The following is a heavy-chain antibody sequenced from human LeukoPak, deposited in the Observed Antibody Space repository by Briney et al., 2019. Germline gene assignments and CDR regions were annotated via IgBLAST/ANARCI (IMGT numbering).Heavy chain of an antibody. CDR1: GYSFTSHY. J-gene: IGHJ4*02. Sequence: ASVKVSCKASGYSFTSHYMHWVRQAPGQGLEWMGLINPSGSSTLYAQKFQGRVAMTRDMSTTTDYMELSSLRSEDKAVYYCASSLHGRGYSGYDYLFGYWRQGTLVTVPS. D-gene: IGHD5-12*01. CDR3: ASSLHGRGYSGYDYLFGY. V-gene: IGHV1-46*01. CDR2: INPSGSST.